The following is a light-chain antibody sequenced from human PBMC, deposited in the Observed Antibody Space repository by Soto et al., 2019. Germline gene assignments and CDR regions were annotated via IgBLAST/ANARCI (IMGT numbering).Light chain of an antibody. CDR2: EVS. CDR1: SSDVGGYNY. J-gene: IGLJ2*01. Sequence: QSVLTQAASVSGSAGQSITISCTGTSSDVGGYNYVSWYQQHPGKAPKLMIYEVSNRPSGVSNRFSGSKSGNTASLTISELQAEDEADYYCSSYTSSSTVVFGGGTKLTVL. CDR3: SSYTSSSTVV. V-gene: IGLV2-14*01.